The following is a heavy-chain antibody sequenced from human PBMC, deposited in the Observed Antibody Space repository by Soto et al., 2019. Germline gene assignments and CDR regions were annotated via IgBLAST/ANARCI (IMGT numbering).Heavy chain of an antibody. CDR1: GFTVSSNY. CDR3: ARDLEYMRFTGTYYMTPFDY. V-gene: IGHV3-30-3*01. CDR2: ISYNGSNK. J-gene: IGHJ4*02. Sequence: PGGSLRLSCAASGFTVSSNYMSWVRQAPGKGLEWVAVISYNGSNKYCADSVKGRFTISRDNSKNTLYLQMNSLRAEDTAVYYCARDLEYMRFTGTYYMTPFDYWGQGTLVTVSS. D-gene: IGHD3-10*01.